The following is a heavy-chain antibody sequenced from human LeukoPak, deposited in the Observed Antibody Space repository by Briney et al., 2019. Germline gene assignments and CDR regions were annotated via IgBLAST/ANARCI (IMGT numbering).Heavy chain of an antibody. CDR1: GGSFSGYY. CDR3: ASRYSGSSNPFDY. Sequence: SETLSLTCAVYGGSFSGYYWSWIRQPPGKGLEWIGEINHSGSTNYNPSLKSRVTISVDTSKNQFSLKLSSVTAADTAVYYCASRYSGSSNPFDYWGQGTLVTVSS. D-gene: IGHD1-26*01. CDR2: INHSGST. J-gene: IGHJ4*02. V-gene: IGHV4-34*01.